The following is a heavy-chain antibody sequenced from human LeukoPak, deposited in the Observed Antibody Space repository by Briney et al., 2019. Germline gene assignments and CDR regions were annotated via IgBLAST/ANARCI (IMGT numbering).Heavy chain of an antibody. Sequence: SETLSLSCAVSGGSFSGYYWSWIRQPPGKGLEWVGEINNSGSTNYNPSLMSRVTISVDTTKNQFSLKLSSVTAADTAVYYCARERSTARRVGYYYYMDVWGKGTTVTVSS. CDR1: GGSFSGYY. D-gene: IGHD6-6*01. V-gene: IGHV4-34*01. CDR3: ARERSTARRVGYYYYMDV. J-gene: IGHJ6*03. CDR2: INNSGST.